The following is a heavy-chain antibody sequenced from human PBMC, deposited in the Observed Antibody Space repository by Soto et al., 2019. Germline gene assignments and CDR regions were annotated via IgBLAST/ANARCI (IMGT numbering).Heavy chain of an antibody. CDR1: GFTVSSNY. D-gene: IGHD1-20*01. J-gene: IGHJ3*02. CDR3: ARVLITGTTFSYYAFDI. CDR2: IYSGGST. V-gene: IGHV3-66*01. Sequence: GSLRLSCAASGFTVSSNYMSWVRQAPGKGLEWVSVIYSGGSTYYADSVKGRFTISRDNSKNTLYLQMNSLRAEDTAVYYCARVLITGTTFSYYAFDIRGQGTMVTVSS.